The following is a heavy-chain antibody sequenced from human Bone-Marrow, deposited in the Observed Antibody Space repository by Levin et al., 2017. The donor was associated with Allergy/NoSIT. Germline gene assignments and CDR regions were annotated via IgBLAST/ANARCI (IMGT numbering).Heavy chain of an antibody. CDR3: AKDISSYGHPNSYYDGLDV. CDR2: ISWNSDNI. J-gene: IGHJ6*02. CDR1: GLTFDDYA. Sequence: GGSLRLSCAASGLTFDDYAMHWVRQAPGKGLEWVSGISWNSDNIHYADSVKGRFTISRDNAKNSLYLQMNSLRAEDTALYYCAKDISSYGHPNSYYDGLDVWGQGTTVTVSS. V-gene: IGHV3-9*01. D-gene: IGHD5-18*01.